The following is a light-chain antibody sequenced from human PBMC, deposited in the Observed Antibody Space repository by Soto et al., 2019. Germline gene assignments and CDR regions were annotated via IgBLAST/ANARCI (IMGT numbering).Light chain of an antibody. Sequence: DIVLTQSPGTLSLSPGQRATLSCRASQSVSESLAWYQQKPGQAPRLLIHGATTRATGIPARFSGSGSGTEFTLTISSLQSEDFAVYYCQQYNNWPRTFGQGTKV. V-gene: IGKV3-15*01. CDR2: GAT. J-gene: IGKJ1*01. CDR3: QQYNNWPRT. CDR1: QSVSES.